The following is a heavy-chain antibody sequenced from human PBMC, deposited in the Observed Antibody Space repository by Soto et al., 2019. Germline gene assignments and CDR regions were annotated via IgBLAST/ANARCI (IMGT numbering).Heavy chain of an antibody. V-gene: IGHV4-34*01. D-gene: IGHD3-3*01. CDR2: INHSGST. J-gene: IGHJ5*02. Sequence: SETLSLPCAVYGGSFSGYYWSWIRQPPGKGLEWIGEINHSGSTNYNPSLKSRGTISVDTSKNQVSLKLSSVTAADTAVYYCARGHRITIFGVVIIRWFDPWGQGTLVTVSS. CDR3: ARGHRITIFGVVIIRWFDP. CDR1: GGSFSGYY.